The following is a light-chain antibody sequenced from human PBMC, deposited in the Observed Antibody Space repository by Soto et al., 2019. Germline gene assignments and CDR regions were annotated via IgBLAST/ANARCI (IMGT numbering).Light chain of an antibody. Sequence: QSVLTQPPSVSGAPGQRVTISCTGSSSNIGGGYDVHWYQQLPGTAPKLLIYGNSNRPSGVPDRFSGSKSGTSASLAITGLKAEDEADYYCQSYDSSLSGAVFGGGTQRTVL. CDR2: GNS. V-gene: IGLV1-40*01. CDR1: SSNIGGGYD. J-gene: IGLJ7*01. CDR3: QSYDSSLSGAV.